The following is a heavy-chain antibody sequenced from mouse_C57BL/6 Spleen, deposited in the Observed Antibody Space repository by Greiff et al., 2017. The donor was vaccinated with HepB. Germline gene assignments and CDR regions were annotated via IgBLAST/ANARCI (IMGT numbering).Heavy chain of an antibody. CDR3: AREGYGH. J-gene: IGHJ2*01. D-gene: IGHD2-10*02. CDR1: GFTFSSYA. V-gene: IGHV5-4*01. CDR2: ISDGGSYT. Sequence: EVMLVESGGGLVKPGGSLKLSCAASGFTFSSYAMSWVRQTPEKRLEWVATISDGGSYTYYPDNVKGRFTISRDNAKNNLYLQMSHLKSEDTAMYYCAREGYGHWGQGTTLTVSS.